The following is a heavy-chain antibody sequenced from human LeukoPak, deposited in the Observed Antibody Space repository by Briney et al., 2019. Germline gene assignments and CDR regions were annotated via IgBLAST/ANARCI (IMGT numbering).Heavy chain of an antibody. Sequence: GGSLRLSCAASGFTFSSYWMHWVRQAPGKGLEWVSLISGDGGSTYYADSVKGRFTISRDNSKNSLYLQMNSLRTEDTALYYCAGGGNPYYFDYWGQGTLVTVSS. D-gene: IGHD3-10*01. CDR3: AGGGNPYYFDY. J-gene: IGHJ4*02. CDR1: GFTFSSYW. V-gene: IGHV3-43*02. CDR2: ISGDGGST.